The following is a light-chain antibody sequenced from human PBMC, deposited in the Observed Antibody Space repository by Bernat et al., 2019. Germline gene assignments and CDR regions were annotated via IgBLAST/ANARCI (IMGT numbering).Light chain of an antibody. CDR3: QQSYTTPLT. CDR2: TAS. V-gene: IGKV1-39*01. CDR1: QSISTF. J-gene: IGKJ4*01. Sequence: DVQMTQSPSSLSASIGDRVTVTCRASQSISTFLNWYQHKPGRAPKLLIHTASSLQSGVPSRFSGSGSGTDFTLTISSLQPEDFATYYCQQSYTTPLTFGGVTKVEIK.